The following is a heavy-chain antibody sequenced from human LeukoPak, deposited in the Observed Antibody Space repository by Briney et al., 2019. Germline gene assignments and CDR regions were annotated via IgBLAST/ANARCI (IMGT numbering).Heavy chain of an antibody. CDR2: INWNGGST. J-gene: IGHJ6*03. Sequence: GGSLRLSCAASGFTFDDYGMSWVRQAPGKGLEWVSGINWNGGSTGYADSVKGRFTSSRDNAKNSLYLQMNSLRAEDTALYYCARVEVGATPDYYYYYMDVWGKGTTVTVSS. V-gene: IGHV3-20*04. CDR3: ARVEVGATPDYYYYYMDV. CDR1: GFTFDDYG. D-gene: IGHD1-26*01.